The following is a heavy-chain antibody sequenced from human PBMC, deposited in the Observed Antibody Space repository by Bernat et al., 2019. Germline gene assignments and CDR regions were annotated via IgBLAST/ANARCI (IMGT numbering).Heavy chain of an antibody. CDR1: GFTFSSYA. V-gene: IGHV3-23*04. CDR3: AKPATSPVDIVVVPAATWFDP. J-gene: IGHJ5*02. Sequence: VQLVESGGGVVQPGKSLRLSCVASGFTFSSYAMSWVRQAPGQGLEWVSGISGSGAGTYYADSVKGRFTISRDNSKNTLYMQMNSLRAEDTAVYYCAKPATSPVDIVVVPAATWFDPWGQGTLVTVSS. D-gene: IGHD2-2*03. CDR2: ISGSGAGT.